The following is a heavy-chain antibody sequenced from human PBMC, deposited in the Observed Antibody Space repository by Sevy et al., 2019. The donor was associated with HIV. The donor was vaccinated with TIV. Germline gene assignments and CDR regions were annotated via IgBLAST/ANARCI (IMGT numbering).Heavy chain of an antibody. D-gene: IGHD3-10*01. Sequence: GGSLRLSCAASGFTFSSYAMHWVRQAPGKGLEWVAVISYDGSNKYYADSVKGQFTISRDNSKNTLYLQMNSLRAEDTAVYYCARDKHYYGSGGDIWGQGTMVTVSS. J-gene: IGHJ3*02. CDR3: ARDKHYYGSGGDI. CDR2: ISYDGSNK. V-gene: IGHV3-30-3*01. CDR1: GFTFSSYA.